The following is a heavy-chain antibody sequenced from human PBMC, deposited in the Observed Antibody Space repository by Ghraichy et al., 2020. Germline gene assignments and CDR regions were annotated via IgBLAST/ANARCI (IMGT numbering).Heavy chain of an antibody. D-gene: IGHD6-13*01. J-gene: IGHJ4*02. Sequence: SETLSLTCTVSGGSINSGDYYWSWIRQHPGKGLERIGYIYYSGTTYYNPSLKSRVTIPRDTSKNQFFLKLSSVTAADTAVYYCARDSTWYSFDSWGQGTLVTVSS. CDR1: GGSINSGDYY. CDR3: ARDSTWYSFDS. CDR2: IYYSGTT. V-gene: IGHV4-31*02.